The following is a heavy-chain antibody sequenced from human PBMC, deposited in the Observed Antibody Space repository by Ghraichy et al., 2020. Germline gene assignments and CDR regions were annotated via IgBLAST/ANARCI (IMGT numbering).Heavy chain of an antibody. D-gene: IGHD3-10*01. J-gene: IGHJ4*02. Sequence: GGSLRLSCAASGFTFKSYCMYWVRQAPGKGLEWVSYISSSSTTIYYADSVKGRFTISRDNSKNSLYLQMNCLRDEDTAVYYCARGMQDDIYFSWGQGTLVTVSS. V-gene: IGHV3-48*02. CDR3: ARGMQDDIYFS. CDR1: GFTFKSYC. CDR2: ISSSSTTI.